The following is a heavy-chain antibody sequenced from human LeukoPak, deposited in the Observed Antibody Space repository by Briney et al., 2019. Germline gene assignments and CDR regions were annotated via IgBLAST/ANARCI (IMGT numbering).Heavy chain of an antibody. V-gene: IGHV3-15*01. D-gene: IGHD3-3*01. CDR2: IKSKTDGGTT. CDR1: GFTFSNAW. CDR3: TTDPPPYDSGEYYFDY. Sequence: GGSLRLSCAASGFTFSNAWMSWVRQAPGKGLEWVGRIKSKTDGGTTDYAAPVKGRFTISRDDSKNTLYLQMNSLKTEDTAVYYCTTDPPPYDSGEYYFDYWGQGTLVTVSS. J-gene: IGHJ4*02.